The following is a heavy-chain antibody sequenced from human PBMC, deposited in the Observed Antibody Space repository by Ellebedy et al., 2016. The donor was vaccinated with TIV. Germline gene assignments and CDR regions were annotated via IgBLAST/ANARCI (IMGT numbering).Heavy chain of an antibody. J-gene: IGHJ6*02. CDR3: ARETGVITIYYGMDV. D-gene: IGHD3-22*01. V-gene: IGHV3-30*03. Sequence: GESLKISCAASGFTFSTYGMHWFRQAPGKGLEWVAVIANVGNNEVYADSVKGRFTISRDNSKNTLYLQMNSLRAEDTAVYYCARETGVITIYYGMDVWGQGTTVTVSS. CDR1: GFTFSTYG. CDR2: IANVGNNE.